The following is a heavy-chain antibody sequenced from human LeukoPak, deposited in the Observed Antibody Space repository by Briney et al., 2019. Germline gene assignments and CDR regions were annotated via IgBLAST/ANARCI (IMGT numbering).Heavy chain of an antibody. CDR3: ARGYYDSSSWYY. J-gene: IGHJ4*02. Sequence: SETLSLTCAVSGYSISSGYHWGWVRQPPGKELEWIGSIHYSGNTYYNPSLKSRVTMSVDTSKNQFSLNLNSVTAADTAVYYCARGYYDSSSWYYWGQGTLVTVSS. V-gene: IGHV4-38-2*01. CDR2: IHYSGNT. D-gene: IGHD3-22*01. CDR1: GYSISSGYH.